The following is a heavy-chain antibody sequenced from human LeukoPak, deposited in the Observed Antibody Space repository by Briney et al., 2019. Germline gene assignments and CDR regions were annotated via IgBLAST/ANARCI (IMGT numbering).Heavy chain of an antibody. Sequence: GGSLRLSCEASGFTFRDHFMDWVRQAPGKGLEGVGRTRNKADRYTTGYAASVKGRFTISRDDSKNSLYLQMNSLKTEDTAVYYCTRGGTATTHYYNAMDVWGQGTTVTVSS. D-gene: IGHD4-11*01. CDR2: TRNKADRYTT. CDR3: TRGGTATTHYYNAMDV. J-gene: IGHJ6*02. V-gene: IGHV3-72*01. CDR1: GFTFRDHF.